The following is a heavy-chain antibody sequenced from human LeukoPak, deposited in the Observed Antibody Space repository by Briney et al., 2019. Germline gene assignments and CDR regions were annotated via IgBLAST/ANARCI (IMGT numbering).Heavy chain of an antibody. CDR1: RFTFSDYY. CDR2: ISATGYTV. Sequence: GSLRLSCEASRFTFSDYYMTWIRQAPEKGLEWVSYISATGYTVFYADSVKGRFTISRDNANNSLFLQMNSLRVEDTAVYYCARKGSQWDSLVDLWGQGTLVTVSS. CDR3: ARKGSQWDSLVDL. D-gene: IGHD1-26*01. V-gene: IGHV3-11*04. J-gene: IGHJ4*02.